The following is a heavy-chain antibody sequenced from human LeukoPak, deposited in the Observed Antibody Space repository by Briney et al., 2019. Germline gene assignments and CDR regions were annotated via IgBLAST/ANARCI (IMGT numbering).Heavy chain of an antibody. J-gene: IGHJ4*02. D-gene: IGHD1-26*01. CDR3: AKGRGIVGATRGYFDY. CDR2: ISGSGGST. V-gene: IGHV3-23*01. CDR1: GFTFSSYA. Sequence: ETGGSLRLSCAASGFTFSSYAMSWVRQAPGKGLEWVSAISGSGGSTYYADSVKGRFTISRDNSKNTLYLQMNSLRAEDTAVYYCAKGRGIVGATRGYFDYWGQGTLVTVSS.